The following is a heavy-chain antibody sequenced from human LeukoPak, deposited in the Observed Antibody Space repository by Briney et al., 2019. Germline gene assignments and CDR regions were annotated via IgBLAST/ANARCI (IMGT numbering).Heavy chain of an antibody. CDR3: ARTSYCTGGSCYVNLGY. D-gene: IGHD2-15*01. J-gene: IGHJ4*02. CDR1: GGSISNYY. CDR2: IHNSGST. Sequence: PSETLSLTCTVSGGSISNYYWSWIRQTPGKGLEWIGYIHNSGSTKYNPSLKSPVSISVDTSKNQFSLKVNSVTAADTAVYYCARTSYCTGGSCYVNLGYWGQGTLVTVSS. V-gene: IGHV4-59*12.